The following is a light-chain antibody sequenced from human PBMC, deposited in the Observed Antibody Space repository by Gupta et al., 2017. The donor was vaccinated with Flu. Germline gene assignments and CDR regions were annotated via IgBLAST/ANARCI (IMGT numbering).Light chain of an antibody. Sequence: ATQCVSPEERATRSVLSRSNIRNNLAWYQQKPGQPPRLLIYGASTRDIGVPARFSGSGSGTEFTLTISSLQSEDFAVYYCQQYNDWPPWTFGQGTKVEIK. V-gene: IGKV3-15*01. CDR3: QQYNDWPPWT. CDR1: SNIRNN. J-gene: IGKJ1*01. CDR2: GAS.